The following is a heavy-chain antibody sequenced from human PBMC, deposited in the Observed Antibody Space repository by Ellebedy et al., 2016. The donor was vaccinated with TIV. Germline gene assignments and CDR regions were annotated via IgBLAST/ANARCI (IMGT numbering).Heavy chain of an antibody. CDR1: GGSVSSGSYY. Sequence: SETLSLXXTVSGGSVSSGSYYWSWIRQPPGKGLEWIGYIYYSGSTNYNPSLKSRVTISVDTSKNQFSLKLSSVTAADTAVYYCARDLPGLAVAGDYYYYYGMDVWGQGTTVTVSS. D-gene: IGHD6-19*01. J-gene: IGHJ6*02. CDR2: IYYSGST. CDR3: ARDLPGLAVAGDYYYYYGMDV. V-gene: IGHV4-61*01.